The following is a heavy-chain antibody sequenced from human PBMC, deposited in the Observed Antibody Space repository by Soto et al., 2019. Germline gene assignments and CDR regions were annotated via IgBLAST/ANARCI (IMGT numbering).Heavy chain of an antibody. D-gene: IGHD6-19*01. CDR2: IRHTTSAT. CDR3: ARDRGSSGMFELDV. J-gene: IGHJ3*01. CDR1: QFPFDVYS. Sequence: PGGSLRLSCVASQFPFDVYSMHWVRQARGKGLEWVSYIRHTTSATFYADAVKGRFTISRDNRKNSLFLQMNSLRDDDTGVYFCARDRGSSGMFELDVWGPGTLVTVSS. V-gene: IGHV3-48*02.